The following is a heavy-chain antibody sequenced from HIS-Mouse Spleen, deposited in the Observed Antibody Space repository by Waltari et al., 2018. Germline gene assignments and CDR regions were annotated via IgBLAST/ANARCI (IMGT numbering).Heavy chain of an antibody. CDR3: ARGHDYSNYFDY. J-gene: IGHJ4*02. CDR1: GYTFTSYD. V-gene: IGHV1-8*01. D-gene: IGHD4-4*01. CDR2: MNPNSGNT. Sequence: QVQLVQSGAEVKKPGASVKVSCKASGYTFTSYDTTGVRQATGQGLEWMGWMNPNSGNTGYAQKFQGRVTMTRNTSISTAYMELSSLRSENTAVYYCARGHDYSNYFDYWGQGTLVTVSS.